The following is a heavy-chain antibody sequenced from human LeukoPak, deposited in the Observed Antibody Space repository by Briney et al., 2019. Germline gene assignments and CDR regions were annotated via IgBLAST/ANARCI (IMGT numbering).Heavy chain of an antibody. CDR1: GFTFSSYW. Sequence: GGSLRLSCAASGFTFSSYWMHWVRQAPGKGLVWVSRINSDGSSTSYADSVKGRFTISRDNAKNTLYLQMSSLRAEDTALYYCARDLGVIVYPSDYWGQGTLVTVSS. CDR2: INSDGSST. V-gene: IGHV3-74*01. CDR3: ARDLGVIVYPSDY. D-gene: IGHD3-16*02. J-gene: IGHJ4*02.